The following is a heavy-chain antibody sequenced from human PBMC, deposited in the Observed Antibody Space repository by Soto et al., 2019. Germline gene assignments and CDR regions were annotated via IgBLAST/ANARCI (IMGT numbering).Heavy chain of an antibody. CDR3: ARGPLYSSGGDYYYYGMDV. CDR2: ISAYNGNT. J-gene: IGHJ6*02. CDR1: GYTFTSYG. V-gene: IGHV1-18*04. D-gene: IGHD6-19*01. Sequence: ASVKVSCKASGYTFTSYGISWVRQAPRQGLEWMGWISAYNGNTNYAQKLQGRVTMTTDTSTSTAYMELRSLRSDDTAVYYCARGPLYSSGGDYYYYGMDVWGQGTTVTVSS.